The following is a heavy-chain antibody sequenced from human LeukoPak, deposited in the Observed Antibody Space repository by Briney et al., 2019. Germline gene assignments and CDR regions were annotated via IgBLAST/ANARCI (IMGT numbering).Heavy chain of an antibody. CDR2: ISGSGGST. J-gene: IGHJ4*02. D-gene: IGHD2-2*01. CDR1: GFTFSSYA. Sequence: GGSLRLSCAASGFTFSSYAMSWVRQAPGKGLEWVSAISGSGGSTYYADSVKGRFTISRDNSKNTLYLQMNSLRAEDTAVYYCAEGYCSSTSCPAHYWGQGTLVTVSS. CDR3: AEGYCSSTSCPAHY. V-gene: IGHV3-23*01.